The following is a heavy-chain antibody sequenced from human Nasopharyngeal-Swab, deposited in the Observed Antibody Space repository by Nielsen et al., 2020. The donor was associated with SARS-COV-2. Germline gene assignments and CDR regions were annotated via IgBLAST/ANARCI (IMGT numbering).Heavy chain of an antibody. Sequence: SETLSLTCTVSGESLSGYYWSWIRQPPGKGLEWIGEINHSGSTNYNPSLKSRVTISVDTSKNQFSLKLSSVTAADTAVYYCARQRAYTIFGVVIIRGTWFDPWGQGTLVTVSS. CDR3: ARQRAYTIFGVVIIRGTWFDP. CDR1: GESLSGYY. D-gene: IGHD3-3*01. J-gene: IGHJ5*02. V-gene: IGHV4-34*01. CDR2: INHSGST.